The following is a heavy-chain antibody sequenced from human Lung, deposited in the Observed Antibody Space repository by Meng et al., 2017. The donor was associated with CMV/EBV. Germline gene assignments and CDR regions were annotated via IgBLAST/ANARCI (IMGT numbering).Heavy chain of an antibody. J-gene: IGHJ6*02. D-gene: IGHD5-12*01. V-gene: IGHV4-59*01. Sequence: SETLSLTCAVSGGSISGYYWSWIRQPPGKGLEWIGYIYYTGSTNYNPSLKSQVTISLDTSKNQFSLRLRSVTAADTAVYYCARGTGGNGLVAYYYYGLDVWGQGTTVTVSS. CDR1: GGSISGYY. CDR2: IYYTGST. CDR3: ARGTGGNGLVAYYYYGLDV.